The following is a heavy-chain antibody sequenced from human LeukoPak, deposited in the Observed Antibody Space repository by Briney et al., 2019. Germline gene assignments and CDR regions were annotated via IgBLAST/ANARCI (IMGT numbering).Heavy chain of an antibody. CDR3: ARDRVEYSYAHNFDY. D-gene: IGHD5-18*01. CDR2: IIPIFGTA. CDR1: GGTFSSYA. Sequence: SVKVSCKASGGTFSSYAISWVRQAPGQGLEWMGRIIPIFGTAHYAQKFQGRVTITTDESTSTAYMELSSLRSEDTAVYYCARDRVEYSYAHNFDYWGQGTLVTVSS. V-gene: IGHV1-69*05. J-gene: IGHJ4*02.